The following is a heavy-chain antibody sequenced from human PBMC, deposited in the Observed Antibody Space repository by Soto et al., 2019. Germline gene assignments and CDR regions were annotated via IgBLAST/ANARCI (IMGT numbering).Heavy chain of an antibody. D-gene: IGHD6-13*01. Sequence: SQTLSLTCAISGDSVSSNSAAWNWIRQSPSRGLEWLGRTYYRSKWYNDYAVSVKSRITINPDTSKNQFSLQLNSVTPEDTAVYYCARGPLIAAAGTGYYFDYWGQGTLVTVS. V-gene: IGHV6-1*01. CDR1: GDSVSSNSAA. CDR2: TYYRSKWYN. J-gene: IGHJ4*02. CDR3: ARGPLIAAAGTGYYFDY.